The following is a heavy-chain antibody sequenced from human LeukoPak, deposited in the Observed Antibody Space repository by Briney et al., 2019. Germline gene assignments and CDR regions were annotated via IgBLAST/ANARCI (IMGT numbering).Heavy chain of an antibody. CDR3: ARDPARYYDGSDYHQFDF. CDR2: ISSSSSYI. CDR1: GFTFSSYE. J-gene: IGHJ4*02. Sequence: PGGSLRLSCAASGFTFSSYEMNWVRQAPGKGLEWVSSISSSSSYIYYADSVKGRFIISRDNAKNSLYLQMNSLRAEDTALYYCARDPARYYDGSDYHQFDFWGQGTLVTVSS. D-gene: IGHD3-22*01. V-gene: IGHV3-21*01.